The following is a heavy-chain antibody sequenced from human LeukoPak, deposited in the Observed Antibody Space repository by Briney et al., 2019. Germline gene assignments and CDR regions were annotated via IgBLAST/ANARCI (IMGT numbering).Heavy chain of an antibody. V-gene: IGHV4-39*01. D-gene: IGHD6-19*01. CDR1: GGSISSSNYY. CDR2: IYYSGST. J-gene: IGHJ4*02. CDR3: ARISKDSSAWYPDY. Sequence: SETLFLTCTVSGGSISSSNYYWGWIRQPPGKGLEWIGSIYYSGSTYYNPSLKSRVTISVDTSKNQFSLKLSSVTAADTAVYYCARISKDSSAWYPDYWGQGALVTASS.